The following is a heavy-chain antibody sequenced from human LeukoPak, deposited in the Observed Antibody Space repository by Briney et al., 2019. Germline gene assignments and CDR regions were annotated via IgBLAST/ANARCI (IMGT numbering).Heavy chain of an antibody. J-gene: IGHJ4*02. CDR2: ISSDGGGK. CDR3: ARGGYGSGSLDY. CDR1: GFTFSSYP. D-gene: IGHD3-10*01. Sequence: GGSLRLSCAASGFTFSSYPMYWVRQAPGVGLEGVAVISSDGGGKYYADSVKGRFTISRDNAKNSLYLQMNSLGAEDTAVYYCARGGYGSGSLDYWGQGTLVTVSS. V-gene: IGHV3-30*03.